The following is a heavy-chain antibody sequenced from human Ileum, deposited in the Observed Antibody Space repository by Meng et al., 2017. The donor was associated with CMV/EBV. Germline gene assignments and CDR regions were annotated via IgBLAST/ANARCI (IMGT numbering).Heavy chain of an antibody. J-gene: IGHJ6*02. D-gene: IGHD1-20*01. CDR1: GYTFPTYW. Sequence: GESLKISCVVSGYTFPTYWMTWVRQAPGKGLEWVANIKQDGSESYYVHSVKGRFTISRDNRNASLYLHMNSLRVEDTAVYYCAREMGYNWDLGHPYGMDVWGQGTTVTVSS. CDR3: AREMGYNWDLGHPYGMDV. V-gene: IGHV3-7*01. CDR2: IKQDGSES.